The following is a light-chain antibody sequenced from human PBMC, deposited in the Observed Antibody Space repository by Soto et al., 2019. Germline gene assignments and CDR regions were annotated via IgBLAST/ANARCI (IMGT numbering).Light chain of an antibody. CDR1: SSNIGSNT. J-gene: IGLJ1*01. V-gene: IGLV1-44*01. CDR2: SNS. CDR3: GSWGDSLNSFFV. Sequence: QSALTQPPSASGTPGQRVTISCSGSSSNIGSNTVNWYQHLPGAAPRLLIYSNSQRPSGVPDRFSGSKSGTSASLAISGLRSDDDADYYCGSWGDSLNSFFVFGTGTKVTVL.